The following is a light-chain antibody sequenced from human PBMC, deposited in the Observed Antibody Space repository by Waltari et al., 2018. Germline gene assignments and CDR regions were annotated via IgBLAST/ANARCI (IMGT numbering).Light chain of an antibody. J-gene: IGKJ1*01. CDR1: QSVPSSY. CDR2: AAS. CDR3: QQYYSLPWT. V-gene: IGKV3-20*01. Sequence: EIVLTQSPGTLSLSPGDRATLFCRASQSVPSSYLAWYQQKPGQAPRLLISAASSGATGIPDRFSGSESGTDFTLTISRLEPEDFAVSYCQQYYSLPWTFGQGTKVEIK.